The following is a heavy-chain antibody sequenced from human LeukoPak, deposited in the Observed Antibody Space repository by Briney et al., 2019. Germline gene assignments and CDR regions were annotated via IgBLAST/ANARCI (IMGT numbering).Heavy chain of an antibody. Sequence: GGSLRLSCVASGFSFRSYWMDWVRQAPGKGLEWVANIKQDGIEKYFVDSVKGRFAISRDNAKNSLYPQMNNLRAEDTAVYYCAREAMVRGVPDAFDIWGQGTVVTVSS. J-gene: IGHJ3*02. CDR3: AREAMVRGVPDAFDI. CDR1: GFSFRSYW. D-gene: IGHD3-10*01. CDR2: IKQDGIEK. V-gene: IGHV3-7*01.